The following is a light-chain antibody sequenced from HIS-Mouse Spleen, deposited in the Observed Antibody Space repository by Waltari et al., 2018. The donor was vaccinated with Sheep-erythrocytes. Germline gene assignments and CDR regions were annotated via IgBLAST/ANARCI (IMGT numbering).Light chain of an antibody. CDR3: CSYAGSYNHV. Sequence: QSALTQPASVSGSPGQSITISCTGTSSDVGSYNLVSWYQQHPCKAPQLLIYSVSKRPSGVPDRFAVSKSGNTAALTISGLQAEDEADYYCCSYAGSYNHVFATGTKVTVL. CDR2: SVS. CDR1: SSDVGSYNL. J-gene: IGLJ1*01. V-gene: IGLV2-23*02.